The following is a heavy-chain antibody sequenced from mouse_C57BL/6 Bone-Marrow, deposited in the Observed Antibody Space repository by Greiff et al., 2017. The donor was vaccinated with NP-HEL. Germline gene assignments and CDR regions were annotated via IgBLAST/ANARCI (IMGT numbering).Heavy chain of an antibody. D-gene: IGHD2-1*01. CDR3: ARTRGNYEDYYAMDY. V-gene: IGHV5-17*01. CDR2: ISSGSSTI. CDR1: GFTFSDYG. Sequence: EVMLVESGGGLVKPGGSLKLSCAASGFTFSDYGMHWVRQAPEKGLEWVAYISSGSSTIYYADTVKGRFTISRDNAKNTLFLQMTSLRSEETAMYYCARTRGNYEDYYAMDYWGQGTSVTVSS. J-gene: IGHJ4*01.